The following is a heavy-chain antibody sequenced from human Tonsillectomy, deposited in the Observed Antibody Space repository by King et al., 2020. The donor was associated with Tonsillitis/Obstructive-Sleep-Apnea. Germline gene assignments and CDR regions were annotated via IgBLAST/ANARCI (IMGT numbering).Heavy chain of an antibody. CDR1: GFTFSNAW. CDR2: IKSKTDGGTT. V-gene: IGHV3-15*01. Sequence: VQLVESGGGLVKPGWSLRLSCAASGFTFSNAWMSWVRQAPGKGLEWVGRIKSKTDGGTTDYAAPVKGRFTISRDDSKNTLYLQMNSLKTEDTAVYYCTPGYSTNRVCYSPGYWGPGTLVTVS. J-gene: IGHJ4*02. D-gene: IGHD2-8*01. CDR3: TPGYSTNRVCYSPGY.